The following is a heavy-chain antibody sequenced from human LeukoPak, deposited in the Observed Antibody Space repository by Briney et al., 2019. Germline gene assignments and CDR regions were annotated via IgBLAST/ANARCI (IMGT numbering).Heavy chain of an antibody. J-gene: IGHJ6*03. CDR2: IKQDGSEK. V-gene: IGHV3-7*01. Sequence: PGGSLRLSCAASGFTFSSYWMSWVRQAPGKGLEWVANIKQDGSEKYYVDSVKGRFTISRDNAKNSLYLQMNSLRAEDTAVYYCARGRYYYDSSGYYYDYYYYMDVWGKGTTVTVSS. CDR1: GFTFSSYW. CDR3: ARGRYYYDSSGYYYDYYYYMDV. D-gene: IGHD3-22*01.